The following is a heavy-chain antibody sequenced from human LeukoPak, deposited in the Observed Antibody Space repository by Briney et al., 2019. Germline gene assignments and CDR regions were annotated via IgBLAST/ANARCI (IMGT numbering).Heavy chain of an antibody. D-gene: IGHD6-13*01. V-gene: IGHV4-34*01. Sequence: PSETLSLTCAVYGGSFSGYYWSWIRQPPGKGLEWIGEINHSGSTNYNPSLKSRVTISVDTSKNQFSLKLSSVTAADTAVYYCARGRGLLPQQLVLRYYYYGMDVWGQGTTVTVSS. CDR3: ARGRGLLPQQLVLRYYYYGMDV. CDR1: GGSFSGYY. J-gene: IGHJ6*02. CDR2: INHSGST.